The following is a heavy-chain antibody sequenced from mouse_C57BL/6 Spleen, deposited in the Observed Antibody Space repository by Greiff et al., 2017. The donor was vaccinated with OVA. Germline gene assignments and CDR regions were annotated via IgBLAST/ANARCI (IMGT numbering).Heavy chain of an antibody. CDR3: ARNYYGSRGYWYFDV. D-gene: IGHD1-1*01. J-gene: IGHJ1*03. CDR1: GYSFTDYN. V-gene: IGHV1-39*01. Sequence: EVKLVESGPELVKPGASVKISCKASGYSFTDYNMNWVKQSNGKSLEWIGVINPNYGTTSYNQKFKGKATLTVDQSSSTAYMQLNSLTSEDSAVYYCARNYYGSRGYWYFDVWGTGTTVTVSS. CDR2: INPNYGTT.